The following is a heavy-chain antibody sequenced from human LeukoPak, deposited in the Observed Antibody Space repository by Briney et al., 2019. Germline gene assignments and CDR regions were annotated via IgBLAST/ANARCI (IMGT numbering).Heavy chain of an antibody. Sequence: GGSLRLSCAASGFSFSSYAMSWVRQAPGKGLEWVSAISGSGGSTYYADSVKGRFTISRDNSKNTLYLQMNSLRAEDTAVYYCAKEYYDFWSGYPHDYWGQGTLVTVSS. J-gene: IGHJ4*02. D-gene: IGHD3-3*01. CDR2: ISGSGGST. V-gene: IGHV3-23*01. CDR3: AKEYYDFWSGYPHDY. CDR1: GFSFSSYA.